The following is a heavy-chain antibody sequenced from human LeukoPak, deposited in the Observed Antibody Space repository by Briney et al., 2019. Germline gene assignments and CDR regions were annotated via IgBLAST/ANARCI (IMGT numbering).Heavy chain of an antibody. V-gene: IGHV3-64*01. Sequence: PGGSLRLSCAASGFTYSSYAMHWVRQAPGKGLEYVSAISSNGGSTYYANSVKGRFTISRDNSKNTLYLQMGSRRAEDMAVYYCARAEGHYDFWSGYPYWGQGTLVTVSS. J-gene: IGHJ4*02. CDR1: GFTYSSYA. CDR2: ISSNGGST. CDR3: ARAEGHYDFWSGYPY. D-gene: IGHD3-3*01.